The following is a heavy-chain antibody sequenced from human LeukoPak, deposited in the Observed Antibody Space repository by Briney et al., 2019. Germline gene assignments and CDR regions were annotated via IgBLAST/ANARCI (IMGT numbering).Heavy chain of an antibody. CDR2: INPRGGST. J-gene: IGHJ2*01. CDR3: ARVLWDCSGGSCYSEATRQGDWYFDL. CDR1: VYTFTTHY. D-gene: IGHD2-15*01. Sequence: ASVKVSCTASVYTFTTHYMHWVRQAPGQGLDWMGVINPRGGSTTYAQRFKGRVNRNRDTSTSIVDMELSSLGSDDTAVYYCARVLWDCSGGSCYSEATRQGDWYFDLWGRGTLVSVSS. V-gene: IGHV1-46*01.